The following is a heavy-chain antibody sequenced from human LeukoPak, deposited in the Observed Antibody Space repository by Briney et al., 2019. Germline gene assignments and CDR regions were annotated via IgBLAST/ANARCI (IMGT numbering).Heavy chain of an antibody. CDR1: GYTFTSYG. Sequence: ASVKVSCKASGYTFTSYGISWVRQAPGQGLEWMGWMNPNSGNTNYAQKLQGRVTMTTDTSTSTAYMELRSLRSDDTAVYYCARDESFLLWFGEGFDYWGQGTLVTVSS. D-gene: IGHD3-10*01. CDR2: MNPNSGNT. V-gene: IGHV1-18*01. CDR3: ARDESFLLWFGEGFDY. J-gene: IGHJ4*02.